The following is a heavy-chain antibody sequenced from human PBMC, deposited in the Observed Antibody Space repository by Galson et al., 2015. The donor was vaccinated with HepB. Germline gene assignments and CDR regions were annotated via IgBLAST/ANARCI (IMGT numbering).Heavy chain of an antibody. V-gene: IGHV3-15*01. CDR3: ARDKLVAAAGWNYFDY. J-gene: IGHJ4*02. D-gene: IGHD6-13*01. CDR2: IKSKTDGGTT. Sequence: SLRLSCAASGFTFSNAWMSWVRQAPGKGLEWVGRIKSKTDGGTTDYAAPVKGRFTISRDDPKNTLYLQINSLKTEDTAVYYCARDKLVAAAGWNYFDYWGQGTLVSVSS. CDR1: GFTFSNAW.